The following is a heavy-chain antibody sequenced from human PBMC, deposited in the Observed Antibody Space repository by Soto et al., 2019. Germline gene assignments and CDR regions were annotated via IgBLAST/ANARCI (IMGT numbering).Heavy chain of an antibody. D-gene: IGHD6-19*01. CDR1: GGSISSYY. Sequence: SETLSLTCTVSGGSISSYYWSWIRQPAGKGLEWIGRIYTSGSTNYNPSLKSRVTMSVDTSKNQFSLKLSSETAADTAVYYCAREGDTGYSSGWYSVGYWGQGTLVTVSS. CDR2: IYTSGST. CDR3: AREGDTGYSSGWYSVGY. J-gene: IGHJ4*02. V-gene: IGHV4-4*07.